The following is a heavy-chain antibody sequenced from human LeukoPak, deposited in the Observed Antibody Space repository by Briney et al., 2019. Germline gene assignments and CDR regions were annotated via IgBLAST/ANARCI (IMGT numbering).Heavy chain of an antibody. V-gene: IGHV3-53*01. D-gene: IGHD3-16*01. J-gene: IGHJ6*02. Sequence: PGESLRLSCAASGFTFSSKYMNWVRQAPGKGLEWVSVTYGGSNTNYAESVKGRFTISRDNSKNTLYLQMNSLRAEDTAVYYCATAPGPLVYYGVDAWGQGTTVTVSS. CDR1: GFTFSSKY. CDR2: TYGGSNT. CDR3: ATAPGPLVYYGVDA.